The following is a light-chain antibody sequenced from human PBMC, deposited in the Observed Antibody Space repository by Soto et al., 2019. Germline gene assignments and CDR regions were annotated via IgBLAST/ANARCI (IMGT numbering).Light chain of an antibody. V-gene: IGKV1-12*01. CDR3: QQSVNFPWT. CDR1: QGFASQ. CDR2: AAS. Sequence: IQLTQSPSSVSASVGDRVTITCRASQGFASQLAWYQQRPGKAPKLLIFAASSLQSVVPSRFSGSGSGTDFTLIISSLQPEDSATYYCQQSVNFPWTFGQGTKVEIK. J-gene: IGKJ1*01.